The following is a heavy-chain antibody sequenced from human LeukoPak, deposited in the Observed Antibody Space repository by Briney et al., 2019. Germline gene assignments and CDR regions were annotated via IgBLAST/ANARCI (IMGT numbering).Heavy chain of an antibody. V-gene: IGHV4-4*02. CDR1: GGSISSSNW. CDR2: SYHSGST. J-gene: IGHJ6*01. D-gene: IGHD2-2*01. CDR3: ARGVCSSTICYHYYCYGMDL. Sequence: PSETLSLTCAVSGGSISSSNWWRWVRPPRGKGLELIGESYHSGSTNYNPSLKSRVTISVDKSKNQFSLKLSSVTAADTAVYYCARGVCSSTICYHYYCYGMDLWGKGTTVTVSS.